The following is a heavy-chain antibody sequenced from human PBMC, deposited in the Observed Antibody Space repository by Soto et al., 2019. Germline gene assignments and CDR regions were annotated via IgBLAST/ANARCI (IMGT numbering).Heavy chain of an antibody. CDR2: ISYNGGET. Sequence: GGSLRLSCAASGFTFSSYAMSWVRQAPGKGPEWVSVISYNGGETYYADSVRGRFTISRDTSKNTLYLQMNSLRAEDTAVYYYAKGRGGSSYPGLEYWGQGALVTVSS. CDR1: GFTFSSYA. J-gene: IGHJ4*02. CDR3: AKGRGGSSYPGLEY. D-gene: IGHD3-16*01. V-gene: IGHV3-23*01.